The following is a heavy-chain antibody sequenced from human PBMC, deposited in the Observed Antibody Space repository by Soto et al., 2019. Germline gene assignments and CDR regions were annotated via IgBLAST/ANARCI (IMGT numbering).Heavy chain of an antibody. CDR2: IYYRAST. CDR3: ARDFRTPSGGMDV. Sequence: QVQLQEAGPGLVKPSQTLALTCTFSGGSISGGDYHLTWIRQTPGKGLEWIWAIYYRASTYNNPSLVSRISMSIDTSKTQFSLKLTSVTATDTAVYCCARDFRTPSGGMDVWGQGTTVTVSS. V-gene: IGHV4-30-4*01. CDR1: GGSISGGDYH. J-gene: IGHJ6*02.